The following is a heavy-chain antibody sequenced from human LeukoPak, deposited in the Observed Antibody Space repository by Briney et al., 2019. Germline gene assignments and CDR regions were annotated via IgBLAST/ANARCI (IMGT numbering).Heavy chain of an antibody. V-gene: IGHV3-23*01. J-gene: IGHJ5*02. CDR3: VRVAGWHCFDP. Sequence: GGSLRLSCAASGFTFSSYDMTWVRHAPGRGLGWVSSIRPSGDNTYYGDSVKGRFTISRDNSKNTVYLQMNNMRVDDTAVYYCVRVAGWHCFDPWGQGTLVTVSS. D-gene: IGHD6-19*01. CDR1: GFTFSSYD. CDR2: IRPSGDNT.